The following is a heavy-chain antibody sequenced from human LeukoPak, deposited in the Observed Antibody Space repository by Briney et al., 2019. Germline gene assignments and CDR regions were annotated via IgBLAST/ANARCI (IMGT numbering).Heavy chain of an antibody. J-gene: IGHJ4*02. V-gene: IGHV1-2*02. CDR1: GYTFTGYY. Sequence: EASVKVSCKASGYTFTGYYIHWVRQAPGQGLEWMGWIHPYSGGTQYVQNFQGRVTMTGDMSISTVYMELSRLRSDDTAVYFCARAEYYGSGSYTLYFDYWGQGTLVTVSS. D-gene: IGHD3-10*01. CDR2: IHPYSGGT. CDR3: ARAEYYGSGSYTLYFDY.